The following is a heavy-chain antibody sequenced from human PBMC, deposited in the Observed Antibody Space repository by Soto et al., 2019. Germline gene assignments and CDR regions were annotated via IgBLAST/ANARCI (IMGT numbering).Heavy chain of an antibody. V-gene: IGHV4-39*01. CDR2: MYYSGST. CDR1: EDCSSSSSHY. D-gene: IGHD6-19*01. CDR3: ARHRGYSSGWHIKLKRCGP. Sequence: SQPMSLTWRVSEDCSSSSSHYWGWIRPPPGKGLEWIVSMYYSGSTYYNPALKSRVTIYGDASKTPFSLKLSSGTAADTAVYYCARHRGYSSGWHIKLKRCGPWAEGTVVPVSA. J-gene: IGHJ5*02.